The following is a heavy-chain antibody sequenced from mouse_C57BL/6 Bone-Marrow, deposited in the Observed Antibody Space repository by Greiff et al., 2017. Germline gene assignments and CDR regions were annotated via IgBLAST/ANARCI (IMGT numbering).Heavy chain of an antibody. CDR2: ISSGSSTS. Sequence: EVQLVESGGGLVKPGGSLKLSCAASGFTFSDYGMHWVRQAPEKGLEWVAYISSGSSTSYYADTVKGRFTISRDNATNTLFLQMTSLRYEDSAMYYWARRAYYSYAMDYWGQGTSVTVSS. CDR3: ARRAYYSYAMDY. V-gene: IGHV5-17*01. J-gene: IGHJ4*01. D-gene: IGHD2-12*01. CDR1: GFTFSDYG.